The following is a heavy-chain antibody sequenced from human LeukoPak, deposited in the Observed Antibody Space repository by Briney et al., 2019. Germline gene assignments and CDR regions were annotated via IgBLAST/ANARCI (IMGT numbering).Heavy chain of an antibody. CDR1: GGSISRYY. J-gene: IGHJ5*02. V-gene: IGHV4-59*01. CDR2: IYYSGST. CDR3: ARSTAGGWFDP. D-gene: IGHD2-8*02. Sequence: SETLSLTCTVSGGSISRYYWSWIRQPPGKGLEWIGYIYYSGSTNYNPSLMSRVTISVDTSKNQFSLKLSSVTAADTAVYYCARSTAGGWFDPWGQGTLVTVSS.